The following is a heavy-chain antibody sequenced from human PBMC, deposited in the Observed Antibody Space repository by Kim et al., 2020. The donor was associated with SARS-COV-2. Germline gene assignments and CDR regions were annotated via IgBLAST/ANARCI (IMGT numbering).Heavy chain of an antibody. J-gene: IGHJ6*02. Sequence: SVKVSCKASGCTFSSYAISWVRQAPGQGLEWMGGIIPIFGTANYAQKFQGRVTITADESTSTAYMELSSLRSEDTAVYYCARARDSSGYTVYYYYDMDVWGQGTTVTVSS. V-gene: IGHV1-69*13. CDR2: IIPIFGTA. D-gene: IGHD3-22*01. CDR1: GCTFSSYA. CDR3: ARARDSSGYTVYYYYDMDV.